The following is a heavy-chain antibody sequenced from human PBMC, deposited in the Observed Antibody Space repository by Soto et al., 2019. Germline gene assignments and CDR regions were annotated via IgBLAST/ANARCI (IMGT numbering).Heavy chain of an antibody. J-gene: IGHJ6*02. V-gene: IGHV1-69*12. D-gene: IGHD1-7*01. CDR2: IIPIFGTA. CDR1: GGTFSSYA. CDR3: ARDPLELRRKYYHYGMDV. Sequence: QVQLVQSGAEVKKPGSSVKVSCKASGGTFSSYAISWVRQAPGQGLEWMGGIIPIFGTANYAQKFQGRVTITADESTSTAYKELSSLRSEDTAVYYCARDPLELRRKYYHYGMDVWGQGTTVTVSS.